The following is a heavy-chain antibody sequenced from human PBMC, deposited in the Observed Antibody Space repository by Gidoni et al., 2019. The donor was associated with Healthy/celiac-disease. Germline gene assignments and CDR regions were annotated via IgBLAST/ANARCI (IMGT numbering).Heavy chain of an antibody. J-gene: IGHJ4*02. CDR3: ANWGRQLWTTTDY. V-gene: IGHV3-23*01. Sequence: EVQLLESGGGLVQPGGSLRLSCAASGLTFSSYAMRWVRQAPGKGRAWVSAISGSGGSTYYADSVKGRCTISRDNAKNTLYLQMNSLRAEDTAVYYCANWGRQLWTTTDYWGQGTLVTVSS. D-gene: IGHD5-18*01. CDR2: ISGSGGST. CDR1: GLTFSSYA.